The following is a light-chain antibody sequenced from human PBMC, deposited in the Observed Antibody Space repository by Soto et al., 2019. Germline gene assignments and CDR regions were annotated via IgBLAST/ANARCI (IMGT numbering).Light chain of an antibody. J-gene: IGLJ2*01. CDR2: ENN. V-gene: IGLV1-51*02. CDR3: GTWDSSLSALVV. CDR1: SSNIGNNY. Sequence: QSVLTQPPSVSAAPGQKVTISCSGSSSNIGNNYVSWYQHLPGTAPKLLIYENNKRPSGIPDRFSGSKSGTSATLGITGLQTGDEADYYCGTWDSSLSALVVFGGGTKLTVL.